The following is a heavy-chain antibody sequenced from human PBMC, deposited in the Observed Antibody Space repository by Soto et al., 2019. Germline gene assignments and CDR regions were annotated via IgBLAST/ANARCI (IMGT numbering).Heavy chain of an antibody. D-gene: IGHD3-9*01. V-gene: IGHV4-34*09. J-gene: IGHJ4*02. Sequence: PTETLSLTCAVYGGSFSGYYWTWIRQPPGTGLEWIGEINHSGSTYYNPSLKSRVTVSVDTSKNQFSLKLSSVTAADTAVYYCARVHLFYDILTGSLFDYCGQRNLVPVS. CDR2: INHSGST. CDR3: ARVHLFYDILTGSLFDY. CDR1: GGSFSGYY.